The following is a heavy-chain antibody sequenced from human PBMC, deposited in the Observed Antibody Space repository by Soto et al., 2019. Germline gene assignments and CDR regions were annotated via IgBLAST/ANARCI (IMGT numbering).Heavy chain of an antibody. Sequence: LKISCKGSGYSFSNYWIGWARQMPEKGLEWMGIIYPGDSDTRYSPSLQGQVTISADKSFSTAYLQWSSLKASDSAMYYCARLVTKSLDYWGQGTLVTVSS. D-gene: IGHD2-8*01. V-gene: IGHV5-51*01. J-gene: IGHJ4*02. CDR3: ARLVTKSLDY. CDR1: GYSFSNYW. CDR2: IYPGDSDT.